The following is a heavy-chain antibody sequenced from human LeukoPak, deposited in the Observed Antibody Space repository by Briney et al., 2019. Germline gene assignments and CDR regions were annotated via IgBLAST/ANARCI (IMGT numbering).Heavy chain of an antibody. D-gene: IGHD6-19*01. CDR2: ISAYNGGT. Sequence: ASVKVSCKASGYTFNKHGITWVRQAPGQGLEWMGWISAYNGGTKYSQKFQGRVTLLTDTSASSAYMELRSLRSDDTAVYYCARDPSNTSGWSPYFDYWGQGALVTVSS. V-gene: IGHV1-18*04. CDR3: ARDPSNTSGWSPYFDY. J-gene: IGHJ4*02. CDR1: GYTFNKHG.